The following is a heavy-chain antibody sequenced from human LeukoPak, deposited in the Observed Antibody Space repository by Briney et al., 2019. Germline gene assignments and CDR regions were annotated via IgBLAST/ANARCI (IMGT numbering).Heavy chain of an antibody. D-gene: IGHD3-9*01. CDR3: ARRLWAYFDWSFDY. Sequence: PSETLSLTCTVSGGSISSYYWSWIRQPPGKGLEWIGYIYYSGSTNYNPSLKSRVTISVDTSKNQFSLKLSSVTAADTAVYYCARRLWAYFDWSFDYWGQGTLVTVSS. CDR2: IYYSGST. V-gene: IGHV4-59*12. CDR1: GGSISSYY. J-gene: IGHJ4*02.